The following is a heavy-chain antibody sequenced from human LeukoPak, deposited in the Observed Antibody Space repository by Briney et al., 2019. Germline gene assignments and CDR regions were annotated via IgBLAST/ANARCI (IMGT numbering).Heavy chain of an antibody. CDR2: ISSSSSYI. J-gene: IGHJ4*02. Sequence: GGPLRLPCAASGFTFSSYSMNWVRQAPGKGPEGVSFISSSSSYIYYADSVKGRFTISRDNARNSLYLQVNSLRAEDTAVYYCASGNDYYDSSGYYFWGQGTLVTVSS. CDR1: GFTFSSYS. V-gene: IGHV3-21*01. CDR3: ASGNDYYDSSGYYF. D-gene: IGHD3-22*01.